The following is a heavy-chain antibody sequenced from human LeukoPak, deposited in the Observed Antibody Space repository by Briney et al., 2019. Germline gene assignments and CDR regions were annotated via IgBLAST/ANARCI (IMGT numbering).Heavy chain of an antibody. CDR2: IYHSGST. V-gene: IGHV4/OR15-8*01. CDR1: GISISSYEM. Sequence: LRLSCVASGISISSYEMNWVRQPPGKGLEWIGEIYHSGSTNYNPSLKSRVTIAVDKSKNQFSLKLSSVTAADTAVYYCARASHDYGDYSHFDYWGQGTLVTVSS. J-gene: IGHJ4*02. CDR3: ARASHDYGDYSHFDY. D-gene: IGHD4-17*01.